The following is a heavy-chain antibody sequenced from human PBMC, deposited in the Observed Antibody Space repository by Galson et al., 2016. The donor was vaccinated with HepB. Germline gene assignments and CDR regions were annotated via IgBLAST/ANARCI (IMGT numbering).Heavy chain of an antibody. Sequence: QSGAEVKKPGESLKISCKGSGYRFISHWIGWVRQMPGKGLEWMGVIYPGDSDTRYNPSFQGQVTLSADKSISTAYLQWSSLKASDTAMYYCARVFPRGILTGPQPGQFDPWGQGTLVTVSS. CDR3: ARVFPRGILTGPQPGQFDP. D-gene: IGHD3-9*01. CDR2: IYPGDSDT. V-gene: IGHV5-51*01. CDR1: GYRFISHW. J-gene: IGHJ5*02.